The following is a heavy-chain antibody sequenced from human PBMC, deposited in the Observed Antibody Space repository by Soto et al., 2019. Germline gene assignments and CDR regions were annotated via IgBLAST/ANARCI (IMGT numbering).Heavy chain of an antibody. CDR3: ARLPLCGGYCYWGVRDS. CDR2: INPHRGNT. Sequence: QVQLVQSGAEVKKPGASVKVSCKASGYTFTSYDINWVRQATGQGLEWMGWINPHRGNTGYAQKFQGRVTMTRNTSIRPAYMELSSLRSEDTAVYYWARLPLCGGYCYWGVRDSWGQGTLVTFSS. V-gene: IGHV1-8*01. D-gene: IGHD2-21*01. J-gene: IGHJ4*02. CDR1: GYTFTSYD.